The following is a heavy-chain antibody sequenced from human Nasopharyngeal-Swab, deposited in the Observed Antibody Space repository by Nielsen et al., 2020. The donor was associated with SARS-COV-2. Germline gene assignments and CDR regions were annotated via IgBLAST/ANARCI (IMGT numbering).Heavy chain of an antibody. J-gene: IGHJ6*02. CDR1: GFTFSSYG. V-gene: IGHV3-30*18. Sequence: GVSLKISCAASGFTFSSYGMHWVRQAPGKGLEWVAVISYDGSNKYYADSVKGRFTISRDNSKNTLYLQMNSLRAEDTAVYYCAKGQGSSSYGMDVWGQGTTVTVSS. CDR3: AKGQGSSSYGMDV. CDR2: ISYDGSNK. D-gene: IGHD6-6*01.